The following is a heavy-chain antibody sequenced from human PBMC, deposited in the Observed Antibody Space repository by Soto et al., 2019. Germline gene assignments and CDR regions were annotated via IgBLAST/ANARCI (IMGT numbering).Heavy chain of an antibody. CDR2: IYYSGST. V-gene: IGHV4-61*08. J-gene: IGHJ6*02. CDR3: ARWGIFGVRSGSYYYYGMDV. Sequence: SETLSLTCTVSGVSISSGGYYWSWIRQHPGKGLEWIGNIYYSGSTNYNPSLKSRVTISVDTSKNQFSLKLSSVTAADTAVYYCARWGIFGVRSGSYYYYGMDVWGQGTTVTVSS. CDR1: GVSISSGGYY. D-gene: IGHD3-3*01.